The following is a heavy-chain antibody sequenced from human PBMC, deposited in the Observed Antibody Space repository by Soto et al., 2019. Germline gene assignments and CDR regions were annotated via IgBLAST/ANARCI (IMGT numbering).Heavy chain of an antibody. J-gene: IGHJ4*02. CDR3: ARDAHTTFSGSYYGGDY. V-gene: IGHV1-69*13. CDR1: GGTFSSYA. D-gene: IGHD1-26*01. Sequence: ASVKVSCKASGGTFSSYAISWVRQAPGQGLEWMGGIIPIFGTANYAQKFQGRVTITADESTSTAYMELSSLRSEDTAVYYCARDAHTTFSGSYYGGDYWGQGTLVTVSS. CDR2: IIPIFGTA.